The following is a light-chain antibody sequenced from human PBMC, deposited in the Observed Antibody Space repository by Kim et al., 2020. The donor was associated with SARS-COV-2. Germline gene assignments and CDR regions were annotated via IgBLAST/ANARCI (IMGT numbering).Light chain of an antibody. J-gene: IGLJ1*01. CDR3: CSFTGDATFR. CDR2: EVF. Sequence: SVSASPGHSLTLPCTGPTSVSWYQQPPGRAPKLIIYEVFNRPSGISDRFSGSMSGNTASLTISGLQAEDEADYYCCSFTGDATFRFGSGTKVTVL. CDR1: TSV. V-gene: IGLV2-23*02.